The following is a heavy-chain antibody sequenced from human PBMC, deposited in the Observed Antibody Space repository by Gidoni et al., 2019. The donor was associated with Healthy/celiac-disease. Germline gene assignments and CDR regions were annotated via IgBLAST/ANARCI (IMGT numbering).Heavy chain of an antibody. CDR1: GGSFSNSY. CDR2: INHSGST. V-gene: IGHV4-34*01. D-gene: IGHD7-27*01. Sequence: QVQLQQWGAGLLKPAETLSLTCVVYGGSFSNSYWSWLRQPPGKGLEWIGEINHSGSTDYNPSLESRVTISVDTSKNQFSLKLSSVTAADTAVYYCARVNVGNWYFDLWGRGTLVTVSS. J-gene: IGHJ2*01. CDR3: ARVNVGNWYFDL.